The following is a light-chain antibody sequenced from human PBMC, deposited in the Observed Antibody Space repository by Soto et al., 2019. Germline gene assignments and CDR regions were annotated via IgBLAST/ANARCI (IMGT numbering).Light chain of an antibody. CDR1: SSDVGGYDY. J-gene: IGLJ2*01. V-gene: IGLV2-8*01. CDR2: EVT. Sequence: QSALTQPPSASGSPGQSVTISCTGTSSDVGGYDYVSWYQQHPGKAPKLMIYEVTKRPSGVPDRFSGSKSGNTASLTVSGVQAEDEADYYCSSYAGSNVVFGGGTQLTVL. CDR3: SSYAGSNVV.